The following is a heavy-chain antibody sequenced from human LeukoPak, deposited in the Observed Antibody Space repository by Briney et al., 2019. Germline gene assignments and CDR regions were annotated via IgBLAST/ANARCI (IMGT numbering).Heavy chain of an antibody. CDR1: GFAPSTSGMC. V-gene: IGHV2-70*01. CDR3: ARSRRQLVHDAFDI. CDR2: NDWDDDK. J-gene: IGHJ3*02. Sequence: SGPALVKPTQTLTLTCTFSGFAPSTSGMCVSWIPQPPGQALEWLAPNDWDDDKYYSTSLKTRLTISKNTSKNQVVLTMTDMDPVDTATYYGARSRRQLVHDAFDIWGQGTMVTVSS. D-gene: IGHD6-6*01.